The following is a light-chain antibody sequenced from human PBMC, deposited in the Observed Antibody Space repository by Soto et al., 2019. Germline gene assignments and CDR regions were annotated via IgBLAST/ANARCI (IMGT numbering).Light chain of an antibody. Sequence: QAAMPQPRSVSGSPGQPVTISCTGTSSDVGGYNYVSWYQQHPGKAPKLMIYDVSKRPSGVPDRFSGSKSGNTASLTVSGLQAEDEADYYCFSYDASSTEVSGPATQVTVL. CDR1: SSDVGGYNY. CDR2: DVS. J-gene: IGLJ1*01. V-gene: IGLV2-11*01. CDR3: FSYDASSTEV.